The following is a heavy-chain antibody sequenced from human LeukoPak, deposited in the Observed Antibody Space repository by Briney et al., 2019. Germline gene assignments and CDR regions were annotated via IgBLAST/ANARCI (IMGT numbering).Heavy chain of an antibody. V-gene: IGHV1-69*05. CDR1: GGTFSSYA. J-gene: IGHJ5*02. CDR3: ARHVSSWFDP. CDR2: IIPIFGTA. Sequence: ASVKVSCKASGGTFSSYAISWVRQAPGQGLEWMGGIIPIFGTANYAQKFQGRVTITTDESTSTAYMELSSLRPEDTAVYYCARHVSSWFDPWGQGTLVTVSS. D-gene: IGHD3-10*01.